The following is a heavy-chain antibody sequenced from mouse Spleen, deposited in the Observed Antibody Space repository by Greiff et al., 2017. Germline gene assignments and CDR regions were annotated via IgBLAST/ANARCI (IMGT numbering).Heavy chain of an antibody. CDR1: GFTFSSYA. CDR3: ARHGFYFDY. V-gene: IGHV5-9-3*01. CDR2: ISSGGSYT. Sequence: EVKVVESGGGLVKPGGSLKLSCAASGFTFSSYAMSWVRQTPEKRLEWVATISSGGSYTYYPDSVKGRFTISRDNAKNTLYLQMSSLRSEDTAMYYCARHGFYFDYWGQGTTLTVSS. J-gene: IGHJ2*01.